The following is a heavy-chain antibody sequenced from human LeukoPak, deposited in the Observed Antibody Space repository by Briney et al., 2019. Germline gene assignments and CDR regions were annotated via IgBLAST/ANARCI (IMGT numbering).Heavy chain of an antibody. Sequence: PERSLRLSCAASGFTFSSYGMHWVRQAPGKGLEWVAVISYDGSNKYYADSVKGRSTISRDNSKNTLYLQMNSLRAEDTAVYYCAKALVDSGNYYYYYGMDVWGQGTTVTVSS. J-gene: IGHJ6*02. D-gene: IGHD2-15*01. CDR3: AKALVDSGNYYYYYGMDV. V-gene: IGHV3-30*18. CDR2: ISYDGSNK. CDR1: GFTFSSYG.